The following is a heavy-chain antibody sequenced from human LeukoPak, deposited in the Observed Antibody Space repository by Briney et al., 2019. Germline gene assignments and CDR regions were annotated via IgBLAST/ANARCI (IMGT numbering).Heavy chain of an antibody. CDR3: ARQDAGVQLERRAYFDY. D-gene: IGHD1-1*01. CDR1: GYSFTNYW. CDR2: IYPGDSDT. V-gene: IGHV5-51*01. Sequence: GESLKISCKGSGYSFTNYWIGWVRQMPGKGLEWMVIIYPGDSDTIYSPSFQGQVTISADKSISTAYLQWSSLKASDTAMYYCARQDAGVQLERRAYFDYWGQGTLVTVSS. J-gene: IGHJ4*02.